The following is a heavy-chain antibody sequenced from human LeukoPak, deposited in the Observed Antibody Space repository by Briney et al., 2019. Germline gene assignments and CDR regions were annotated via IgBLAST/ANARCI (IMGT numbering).Heavy chain of an antibody. Sequence: SETLSLTCAVYGGSFSGYYWSWIRQPPGKGLEWIGEINHSGSTNYNPSLKSRVTISVDTSKNQFSLKLSSVTAADTAVYYCAKSLGTYYYGSGSYFWFDPRGQGTLVTVSS. D-gene: IGHD3-10*01. CDR3: AKSLGTYYYGSGSYFWFDP. CDR1: GGSFSGYY. V-gene: IGHV4-34*01. CDR2: INHSGST. J-gene: IGHJ5*02.